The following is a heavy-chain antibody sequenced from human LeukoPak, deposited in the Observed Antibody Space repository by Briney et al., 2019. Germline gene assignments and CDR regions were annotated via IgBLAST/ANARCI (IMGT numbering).Heavy chain of an antibody. J-gene: IGHJ4*02. D-gene: IGHD4-17*01. CDR2: IKSDGSDK. CDR1: GFSFSTYW. CDR3: ARQMLITVTTFDY. V-gene: IGHV3-7*05. Sequence: PGGSLRLSCAASGFSFSTYWMSWVRQAPGRELEWVANIKSDGSDKYYVASVKGRFTISRDNGRNSLDLQMNGLRAEDTAVYYCARQMLITVTTFDYWGREPWSPSPQ.